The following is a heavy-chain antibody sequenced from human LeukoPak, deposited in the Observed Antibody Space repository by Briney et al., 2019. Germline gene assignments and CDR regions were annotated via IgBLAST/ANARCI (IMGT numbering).Heavy chain of an antibody. CDR3: ARYDSRGSGSTQLEY. V-gene: IGHV4-38-2*01. CDR2: IFRGGST. Sequence: SETLSLTCVVSGYSISIAYYWGWIRQPPGKGLEWIGRIFRGGSTSYNPSLMSRLTMSMDTSKNQFSLQLTSVTAADTAVYYCARYDSRGSGSTQLEYWGQGILVTIPS. CDR1: GYSISIAYY. J-gene: IGHJ4*02. D-gene: IGHD3-3*01.